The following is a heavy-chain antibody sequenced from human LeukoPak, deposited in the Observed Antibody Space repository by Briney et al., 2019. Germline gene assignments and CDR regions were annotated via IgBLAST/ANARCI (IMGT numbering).Heavy chain of an antibody. CDR3: AKLYYGSGIYNYFDF. CDR1: GFTFSSYG. Sequence: PGGTLRLSCAASGFTFSSYGMSWVRQAPGKGLEWVAFIRYDGSNKYYADSVKGRFTISRDNSKNTVYLQMNSLRAEDTAVYYCAKLYYGSGIYNYFDFWGQGTLVIVSS. V-gene: IGHV3-30*02. J-gene: IGHJ4*02. CDR2: IRYDGSNK. D-gene: IGHD3-10*01.